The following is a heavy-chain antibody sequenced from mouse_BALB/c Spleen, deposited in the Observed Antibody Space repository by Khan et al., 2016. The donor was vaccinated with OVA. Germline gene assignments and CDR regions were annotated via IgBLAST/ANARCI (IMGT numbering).Heavy chain of an antibody. CDR1: GYTFTSYW. Sequence: QVQLKQSGAELVKAGASVKMSCKASGYTFTSYWMHWVKQRLEQGLEWFAETNPTNGRTYYNEKFKSKTTLTVDKSSSTAYMQLSGPTSEESAVYYCARIKKIVATYFDYWGQGTTLTVSS. J-gene: IGHJ2*01. CDR3: ARIKKIVATYFDY. V-gene: IGHV1S81*02. CDR2: TNPTNGRT. D-gene: IGHD1-1*01.